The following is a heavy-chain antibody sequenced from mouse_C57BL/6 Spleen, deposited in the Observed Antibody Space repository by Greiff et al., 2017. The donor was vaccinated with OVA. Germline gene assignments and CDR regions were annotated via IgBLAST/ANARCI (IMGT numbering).Heavy chain of an antibody. CDR3: AKEGGYYGSSHWYFDV. CDR1: GYTFTSYW. D-gene: IGHD1-1*01. CDR2: IDPSDSET. J-gene: IGHJ1*03. V-gene: IGHV1-52*01. Sequence: QVQLQQSGAELVRPGSSVKLSCKASGYTFTSYWMHWVKQRPIQGLEWIGNIDPSDSETHYNQKFKDKATLTVDKSSSTAYMQLSSLTSENSAVYYCAKEGGYYGSSHWYFDVWGKGTTVTVSS.